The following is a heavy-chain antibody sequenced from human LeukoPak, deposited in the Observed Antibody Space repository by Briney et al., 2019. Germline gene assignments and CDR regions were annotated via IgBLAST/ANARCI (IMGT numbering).Heavy chain of an antibody. CDR2: ISGSGGST. J-gene: IGHJ4*02. CDR3: ARYFRSSGYFYFDY. V-gene: IGHV3-23*01. CDR1: GFTFSSYA. Sequence: GGSLRLSCAASGFTFSSYAMSWVRQAPGKGLEWVSAISGSGGSTYYADSVKGRFTISRDNAKNSLYLQMNSLRAEDTAVYYCARYFRSSGYFYFDYWGQGTLVTVSS. D-gene: IGHD3-22*01.